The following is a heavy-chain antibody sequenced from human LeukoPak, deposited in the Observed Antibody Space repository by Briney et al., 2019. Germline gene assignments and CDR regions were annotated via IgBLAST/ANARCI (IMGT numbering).Heavy chain of an antibody. Sequence: GASVKVSCKASGGTFSSYAISWVRQAPGQGLEWMGRIIPILGIANYAQKFQGRVTITADKSTSTAYMELSSLRSEDTAVYYCARVGYCSSTSCSYPYYMDVWGKGTTVTASS. J-gene: IGHJ6*03. V-gene: IGHV1-69*04. D-gene: IGHD2-2*01. CDR2: IIPILGIA. CDR3: ARVGYCSSTSCSYPYYMDV. CDR1: GGTFSSYA.